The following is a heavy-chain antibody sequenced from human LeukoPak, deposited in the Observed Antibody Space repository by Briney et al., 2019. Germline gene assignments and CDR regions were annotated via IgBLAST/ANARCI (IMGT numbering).Heavy chain of an antibody. V-gene: IGHV3-23*02. CDR3: AKDNWNSVTSDFDY. D-gene: IGHD1-1*01. Sequence: PGGSLRLSCAASGFTFSSYAMRWVRQAPGKGRKWVSGMSGSGGSRDYGESVKGRVNIARENKKNKLYLQMNSLRAEDTAVYYCAKDNWNSVTSDFDYWGQGTLVTVSS. J-gene: IGHJ4*02. CDR2: MSGSGGSR. CDR1: GFTFSSYA.